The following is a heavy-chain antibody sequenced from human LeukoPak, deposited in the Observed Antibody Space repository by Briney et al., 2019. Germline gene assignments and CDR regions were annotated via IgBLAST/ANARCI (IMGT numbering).Heavy chain of an antibody. CDR3: ARPANLYYASDAFDL. V-gene: IGHV1-18*04. Sequence: GASVKVSCKASGYTFTGYYMHWVRQAPGQGLEWMGWISAYNGNTNYAQKLQGRVTMTTDTSTSTAYMELRSLRSDDTAVYYCARPANLYYASDAFDLWGQGTMVTVSS. J-gene: IGHJ3*01. CDR2: ISAYNGNT. D-gene: IGHD2-8*01. CDR1: GYTFTGYY.